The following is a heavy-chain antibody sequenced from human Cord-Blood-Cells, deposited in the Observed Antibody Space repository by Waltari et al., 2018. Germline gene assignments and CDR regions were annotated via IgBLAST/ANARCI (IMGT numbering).Heavy chain of an antibody. J-gene: IGHJ4*02. Sequence: QVQLQQWGAGLLKPSETLSLTCAVYGGSFSGYYWSWIRQPPGKGLEWIGEINHSGSTNYNPSLKSRVTISVDTSKNQFSLKRSSVTAADTAVYYCARGGRGVGATIDYWGQGTLVTVSS. CDR1: GGSFSGYY. CDR3: ARGGRGVGATIDY. CDR2: INHSGST. D-gene: IGHD1-26*01. V-gene: IGHV4-34*01.